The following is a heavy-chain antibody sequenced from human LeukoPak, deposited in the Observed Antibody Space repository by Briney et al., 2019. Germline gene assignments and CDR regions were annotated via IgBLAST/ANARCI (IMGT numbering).Heavy chain of an antibody. J-gene: IGHJ4*02. Sequence: SETLSLTCTVSGDSISSYYWGWIRQPPGKGLEWIGSIYHSGSTYYNPSLKSRVTISVDTSKNQFSLKLSSVTAADTAVYYCARVLKGRAPFDYWGQGTLVTVSP. CDR1: GDSISSYY. CDR2: IYHSGST. CDR3: ARVLKGRAPFDY. V-gene: IGHV4-38-2*02.